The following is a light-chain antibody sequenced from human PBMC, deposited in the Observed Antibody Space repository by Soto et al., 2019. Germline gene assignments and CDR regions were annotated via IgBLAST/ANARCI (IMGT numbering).Light chain of an antibody. CDR1: RSDIRESNY. Sequence: QSVLTQPASVSGSPGQSITISCTGTRSDIRESNYVSWYQQHPGRAPRLLIYEASDRHSAVSHRCSGSKFGNTASLTISGLQAEDEADYHCSSYSSGSTLCVFGTGTKVTVL. J-gene: IGLJ1*01. V-gene: IGLV2-14*01. CDR2: EAS. CDR3: SSYSSGSTLCV.